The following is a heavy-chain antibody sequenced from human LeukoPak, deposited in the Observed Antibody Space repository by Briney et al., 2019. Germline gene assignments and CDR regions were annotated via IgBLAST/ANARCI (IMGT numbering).Heavy chain of an antibody. J-gene: IGHJ4*02. V-gene: IGHV3-23*01. Sequence: GGSLRLSCATSGFIFSTYALSWVRQAPGKGLEWASSISGSGGSTYHEDSVKGRFTISRDSSKHTLYLQMTSLRAEDTAIYYCARVIRAAPGKGYFDYWGQGTLVTVSS. CDR1: GFIFSTYA. D-gene: IGHD6-13*01. CDR2: ISGSGGST. CDR3: ARVIRAAPGKGYFDY.